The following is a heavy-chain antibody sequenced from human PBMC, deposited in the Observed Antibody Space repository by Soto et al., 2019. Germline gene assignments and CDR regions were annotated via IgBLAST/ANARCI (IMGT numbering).Heavy chain of an antibody. CDR1: GGTFSSYT. D-gene: IGHD1-1*01. V-gene: IGHV1-69*04. CDR3: ERDTTTRGLLAPYYFDY. CDR2: IIPILGIA. J-gene: IGHJ4*02. Sequence: VKVSCKASGGTFSSYTISWVRQAPGQGLEWMGRIIPILGIANYAQKFQGRVTITADKSTSTAYMELSSLRSEDTAVYYCERDTTTRGLLAPYYFDYWGQGTLVTVSS.